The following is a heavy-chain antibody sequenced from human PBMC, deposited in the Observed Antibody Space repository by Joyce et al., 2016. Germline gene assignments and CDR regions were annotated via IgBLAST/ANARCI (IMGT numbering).Heavy chain of an antibody. CDR2: ISFDGNNE. CDR1: GFTFSTYA. D-gene: IGHD3-10*01. J-gene: IGHJ4*02. Sequence: QVQLVESGGDVVQPGGSLRLSCAASGFTFSTYAVHWVRQAPGKGLEWVAIISFDGNNEYYADSVKGRFTISRDNSKNTLFLQMNDLRLEDTGVYYCATSPWFPAGQNDYWGQGTLVSVSS. V-gene: IGHV3-30-3*01. CDR3: ATSPWFPAGQNDY.